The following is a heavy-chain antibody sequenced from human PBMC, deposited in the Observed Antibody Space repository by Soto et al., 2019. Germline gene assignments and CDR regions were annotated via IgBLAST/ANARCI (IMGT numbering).Heavy chain of an antibody. J-gene: IGHJ4*02. CDR3: ACWGTGFFDY. D-gene: IGHD2-8*02. V-gene: IGHV4-59*01. Sequence: SETLSLTCTVSGGSISSYYWSWIRQPPGKGLEWIGYIYYSGSTNYNPSLKSRVTISVDTSKNQFSLKVSSVTAADTAVYFCACWGTGFFDYWGQGTLVTVSS. CDR1: GGSISSYY. CDR2: IYYSGST.